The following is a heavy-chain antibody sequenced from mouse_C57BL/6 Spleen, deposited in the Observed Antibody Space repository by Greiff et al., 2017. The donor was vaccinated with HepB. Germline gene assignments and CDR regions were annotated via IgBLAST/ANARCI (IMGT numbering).Heavy chain of an antibody. Sequence: VQLQQSGAELVRPGTSVKLSCKASGYTFTSYWMHWVKQRPGQGLEWIGVIDPSDSYTNYNQKFKGKATLTVDTSSSTAYMQLSSLTSEDSAVYYCASLIYYDYDGGYAMDYWGQGTSVTVSS. CDR1: GYTFTSYW. J-gene: IGHJ4*01. CDR3: ASLIYYDYDGGYAMDY. D-gene: IGHD2-4*01. V-gene: IGHV1-59*01. CDR2: IDPSDSYT.